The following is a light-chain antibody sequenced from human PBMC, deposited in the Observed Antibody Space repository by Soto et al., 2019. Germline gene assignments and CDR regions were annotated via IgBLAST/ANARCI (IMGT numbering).Light chain of an antibody. Sequence: EIVLTQSPGTLSLSPGERATLSCRASQTISNSYLAWYQHKPGQAPRLLIYGASSRAIGIPDRFSGSGSGTAFRLKISRLEHEDFAMYYCQQYDRIPQFTFGPGTKVDIK. CDR3: QQYDRIPQFT. CDR2: GAS. V-gene: IGKV3-20*01. J-gene: IGKJ3*01. CDR1: QTISNSY.